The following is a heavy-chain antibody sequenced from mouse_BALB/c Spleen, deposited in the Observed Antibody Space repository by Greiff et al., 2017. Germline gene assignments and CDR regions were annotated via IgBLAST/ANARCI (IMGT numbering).Heavy chain of an antibody. J-gene: IGHJ4*01. D-gene: IGHD2-12*01. V-gene: IGHV2-6-2*01. CDR2: IWSDGST. CDR3: ARHESYDVGAMDY. CDR1: GFSLTSYG. Sequence: QVQLKESGPDLVAPSQSLSITCTVSGFSLTSYGVHWVRQPPGKGLEWLVVIWSDGSTTYNSALKSRLSISKDNSKSQVFLKMNSLQTDDTAMYYCARHESYDVGAMDYWGQGTSVTVSS.